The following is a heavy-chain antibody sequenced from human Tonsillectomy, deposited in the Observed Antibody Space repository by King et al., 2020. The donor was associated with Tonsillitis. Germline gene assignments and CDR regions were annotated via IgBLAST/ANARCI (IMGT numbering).Heavy chain of an antibody. V-gene: IGHV3-73*02. CDR1: GFTFSGAA. CDR2: IRSKANSYAT. J-gene: IGHJ6*02. CDR3: TRGGDYDSGYYYGMDV. D-gene: IGHD4-17*01. Sequence: VQLVESGGGLVQPGGSLTLSCAASGFTFSGAAMHWGRQASGKGLEWVGLIRSKANSYATVYAASVNGRFTVSRDDSKKTAYLQVNSLKTEDTAVYYCTRGGDYDSGYYYGMDVWGQGTTVTVSS.